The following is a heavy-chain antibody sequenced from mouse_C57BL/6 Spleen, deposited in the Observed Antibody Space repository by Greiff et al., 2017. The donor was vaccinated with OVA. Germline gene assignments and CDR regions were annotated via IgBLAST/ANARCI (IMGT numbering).Heavy chain of an antibody. V-gene: IGHV5-17*01. D-gene: IGHD1-1*01. CDR3: ARPLYYYGSSLYAMDY. Sequence: DVKLVESGGGLVKPGGSLKLSCAASGFTFSDYGMHWVRQAPEKGLEWVAYISSGSSTIYYADTVKGRFTISRDNAKNTLFLQMTSLRSEDTAMYYCARPLYYYGSSLYAMDYWGQGTSVTVSS. CDR2: ISSGSSTI. J-gene: IGHJ4*01. CDR1: GFTFSDYG.